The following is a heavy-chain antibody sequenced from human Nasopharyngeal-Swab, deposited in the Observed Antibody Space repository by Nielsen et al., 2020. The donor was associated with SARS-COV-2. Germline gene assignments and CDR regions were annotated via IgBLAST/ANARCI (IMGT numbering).Heavy chain of an antibody. CDR3: ARASQEMATTHYFDY. CDR1: GGTFSSYA. D-gene: IGHD5-24*01. Sequence: SVKVSCKASGGTFSSYAISWVRQAPGQGLEWMGGIIPIFGTANYAQKFQGRVTITADKSTSTAYMELSSLRSEDTAVYYCARASQEMATTHYFDYWGQGTLVTVSS. CDR2: IIPIFGTA. V-gene: IGHV1-69*06. J-gene: IGHJ4*02.